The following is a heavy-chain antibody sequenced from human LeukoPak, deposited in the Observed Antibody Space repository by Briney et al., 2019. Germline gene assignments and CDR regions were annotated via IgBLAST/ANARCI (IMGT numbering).Heavy chain of an antibody. D-gene: IGHD2-2*01. CDR3: ARSNHCSSTSCYFPDAFDI. CDR2: INPSGGST. Sequence: ASVKVSCKASGYTFTSYYMHWVRQAPGQGLEWMGIINPSGGSTIYAQKFQGRVTMTRDTSTSTVYMELSSLRSEDTAVYYCARSNHCSSTSCYFPDAFDIWGQGTMVTVSS. CDR1: GYTFTSYY. V-gene: IGHV1-46*03. J-gene: IGHJ3*02.